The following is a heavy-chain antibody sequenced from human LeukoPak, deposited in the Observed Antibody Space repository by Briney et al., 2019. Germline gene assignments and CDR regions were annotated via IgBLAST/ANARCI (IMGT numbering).Heavy chain of an antibody. D-gene: IGHD2-2*01. CDR1: GGTFSSYA. Sequence: GASVKVSCKASGGTFSSYAISWVRQAPGQGLEWMGGIIPIFGTANYAQKFQGRVTITTDESTSTAYMELSSLRSDDTAVYYCARYIVVVPAALDWFDPWGQGTLVTVSS. CDR3: ARYIVVVPAALDWFDP. V-gene: IGHV1-69*05. CDR2: IIPIFGTA. J-gene: IGHJ5*02.